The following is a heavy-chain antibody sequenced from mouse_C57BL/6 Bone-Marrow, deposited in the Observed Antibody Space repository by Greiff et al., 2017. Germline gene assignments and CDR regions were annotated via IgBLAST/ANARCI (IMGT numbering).Heavy chain of an antibody. CDR2: IYPRSGNT. Sequence: QVQLQQSGAELARPGASVKLSCKASGYTFTSYGISWVKQRTGQGLEWIGEIYPRSGNTYYNEKFKGKATLTADKSSSTGYMGLRSLTSEDAAVYFCARGRRNYYGSTWFAYWGQGTLVTVSA. V-gene: IGHV1-81*01. CDR1: GYTFTSYG. CDR3: ARGRRNYYGSTWFAY. J-gene: IGHJ3*01. D-gene: IGHD1-1*01.